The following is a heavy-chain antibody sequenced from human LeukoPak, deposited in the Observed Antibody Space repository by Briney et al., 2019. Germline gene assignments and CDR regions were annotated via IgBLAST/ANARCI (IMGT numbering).Heavy chain of an antibody. CDR2: IIPIFVTA. Sequence: ASVKVSCKASRRTFSSYAISWVRQSPGHGLEWMGGIIPIFVTANYAQKFQGRVTIPADKSTSTAYMEMSSLRSEDTAVYYCARAFSGQRGYSYGPDYFDYWGQGTLVTVSS. V-gene: IGHV1-69*06. CDR1: RRTFSSYA. J-gene: IGHJ4*02. CDR3: ARAFSGQRGYSYGPDYFDY. D-gene: IGHD5-18*01.